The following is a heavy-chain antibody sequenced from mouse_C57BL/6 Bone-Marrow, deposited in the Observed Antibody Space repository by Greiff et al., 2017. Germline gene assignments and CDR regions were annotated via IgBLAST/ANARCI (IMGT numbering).Heavy chain of an antibody. V-gene: IGHV1-69*01. CDR3: ARERGYYGLFDY. CDR2: IDPSDSYT. Sequence: QVQLQQPGAELVMPGASVKLSCKASGYTFTSYWMHWVKQRPGQGLEWIGEIDPSDSYTNYNQKFKGKSTLTVDKSSSTAYMQLSSLTSEDSAVYYCARERGYYGLFDYWGQGTTLTGSS. CDR1: GYTFTSYW. D-gene: IGHD1-2*01. J-gene: IGHJ2*01.